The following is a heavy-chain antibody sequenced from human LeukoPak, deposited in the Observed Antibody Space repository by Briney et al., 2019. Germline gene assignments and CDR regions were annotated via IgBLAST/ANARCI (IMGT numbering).Heavy chain of an antibody. J-gene: IGHJ5*02. D-gene: IGHD6-13*01. CDR1: GGSISSSPYY. Sequence: SETLSLTCTVSGGSISSSPYYWGWLRQAPGKGREGIGSMYYGGSTYDNPSLESRITISVYASKNQFSLKLSSVTAADTAVYSCASNIIAAAGDKQLKRWFDPWGQGTLVTVSS. CDR3: ASNIIAAAGDKQLKRWFDP. V-gene: IGHV4-39*01. CDR2: MYYGGST.